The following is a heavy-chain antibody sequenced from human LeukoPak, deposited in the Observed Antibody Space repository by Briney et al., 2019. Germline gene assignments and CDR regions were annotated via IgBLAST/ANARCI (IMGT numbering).Heavy chain of an antibody. CDR1: GGTFSSYA. D-gene: IGHD4-17*01. CDR3: ARGTPTVTTSRFDP. Sequence: ASVKVSCKASGGTFSSYAISWVRQAPGKGLEWMGRIISIFGTANYAQKFQGRVTITTDESTSTAYMELSSLRSEDTAVYYCARGTPTVTTSRFDPWGQGTLVTVSS. V-gene: IGHV1-69*05. CDR2: IISIFGTA. J-gene: IGHJ5*02.